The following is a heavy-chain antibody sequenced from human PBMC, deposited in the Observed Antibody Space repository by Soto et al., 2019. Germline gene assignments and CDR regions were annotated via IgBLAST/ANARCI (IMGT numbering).Heavy chain of an antibody. Sequence: ASVKVSCKASGYTFTSYYMHWVRQAPGQGLEWMGIINPSGGSTSYAQKFQGRVTMTRDTSTSTVYMELSSLRSEDTAVYYCASLDCSGGSCYSSRDYVWGSYRKTDAFDIWGQGTMVTVS. D-gene: IGHD2-15*01. J-gene: IGHJ3*02. CDR3: ASLDCSGGSCYSSRDYVWGSYRKTDAFDI. CDR1: GYTFTSYY. CDR2: INPSGGST. V-gene: IGHV1-46*01.